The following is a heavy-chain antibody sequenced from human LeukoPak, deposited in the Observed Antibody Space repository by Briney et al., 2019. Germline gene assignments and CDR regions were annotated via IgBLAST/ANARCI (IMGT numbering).Heavy chain of an antibody. CDR2: IYYSGST. CDR3: ARVGYSSGWYSNWFDP. V-gene: IGHV4-39*07. Sequence: SETLSLTCTVSGGSISSSSYYWGWIRQPPGKGLEWIGSIYYSGSTYYNPSLKSRVTISVDTSKNQFSLKLSSVTAADTAVYYCARVGYSSGWYSNWFDPWGQGTLVTVSS. J-gene: IGHJ5*02. D-gene: IGHD6-19*01. CDR1: GGSISSSSYY.